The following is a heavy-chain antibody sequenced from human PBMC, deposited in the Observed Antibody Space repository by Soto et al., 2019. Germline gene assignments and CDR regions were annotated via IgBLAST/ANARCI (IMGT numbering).Heavy chain of an antibody. CDR2: IYYSGST. J-gene: IGHJ4*02. V-gene: IGHV4-61*01. D-gene: IGHD2-2*01. CDR1: GGSVSSGSYY. CDR3: ARVLVVVPAAHFRNYYFDY. Sequence: SETLSLTCTVSGGSVSSGSYYWSWIRQPPGKGLEWIGYIYYSGSTNYNPSLKSRVTISVDTSKNQFSLKLSSVTAADTAVYYCARVLVVVPAAHFRNYYFDYWGQGTLVTVSS.